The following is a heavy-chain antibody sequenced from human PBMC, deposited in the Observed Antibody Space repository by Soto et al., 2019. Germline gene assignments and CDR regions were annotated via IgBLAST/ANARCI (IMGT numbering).Heavy chain of an antibody. CDR2: SKNKAYRYTT. CDR3: TVWGMGNDVVAP. D-gene: IGHD2-8*02. V-gene: IGHV3-72*01. Sequence: EVQLVESGGGLVQPGGSLRLSCAASGFTFSDYYMDWVRQAPGKRLEWVGRSKNKAYRYTTEYAASVTGRFSISRDASKNPLYLQMNSLTTEDTAVYYCTVWGMGNDVVAPWGQGILVTVSS. CDR1: GFTFSDYY. J-gene: IGHJ4*02.